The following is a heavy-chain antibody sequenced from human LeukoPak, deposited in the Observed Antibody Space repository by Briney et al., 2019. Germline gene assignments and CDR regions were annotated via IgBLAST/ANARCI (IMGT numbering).Heavy chain of an antibody. CDR3: AQGGGAYGFDY. CDR2: ISSSSSYI. D-gene: IGHD4-17*01. CDR1: GFTFSSYS. V-gene: IGHV3-21*01. Sequence: GGSLRLSCAASGFTFSSYSMNWVRQAPGKGLEWVSSISSSSSYIYYADSVKGRFTISRDNSKNTLYLQMNSLRGEDTAVYYCAQGGGAYGFDYWGQGTLVTVSS. J-gene: IGHJ4*02.